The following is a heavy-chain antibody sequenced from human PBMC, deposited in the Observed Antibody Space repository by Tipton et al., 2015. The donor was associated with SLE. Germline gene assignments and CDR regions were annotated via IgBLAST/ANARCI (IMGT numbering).Heavy chain of an antibody. Sequence: GLVKPSQTLSLTCSISGDRVSSNSATWNWIRQSPSRGLEWLARTYYMSKWNNDYADSVRGRVTINPDTSKNQFSLQLTSLTAADTAVYYCARDDVSSGYYWYFDVWGRGTLVTVSS. D-gene: IGHD5-12*01. J-gene: IGHJ2*01. CDR3: ARDDVSSGYYWYFDV. V-gene: IGHV6-1*01. CDR2: TYYMSKWNN. CDR1: GDRVSSNSAT.